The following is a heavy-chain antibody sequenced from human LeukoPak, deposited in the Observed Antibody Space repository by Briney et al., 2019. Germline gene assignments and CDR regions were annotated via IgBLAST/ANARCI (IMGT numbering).Heavy chain of an antibody. CDR1: GITFSNYN. Sequence: GGSLRLSCAAPGITFSNYNMNWVRQAPGKGLEWISSITSSSSYAFYADSVKGRFTISRDNAKNSLYLQMNSLRVEDTAIYYCARDPYNGAYSEGYYYYYMDVWGKGTTVTVSS. J-gene: IGHJ6*03. CDR2: ITSSSSYA. D-gene: IGHD1-1*01. CDR3: ARDPYNGAYSEGYYYYYMDV. V-gene: IGHV3-21*01.